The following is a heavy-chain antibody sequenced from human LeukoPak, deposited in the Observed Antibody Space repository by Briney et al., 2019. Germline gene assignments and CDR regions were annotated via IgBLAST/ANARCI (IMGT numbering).Heavy chain of an antibody. D-gene: IGHD3-10*01. CDR2: IYYSGST. J-gene: IGHJ4*02. Sequence: PSETLSLTCTVSGGSISSSSYYWGWIRQPPGKGLEWIGSIYYSGSTYYNPSLKSRVTISVDTSKNQFSLKLSSVTAADTAVYYCARDQWYYGSGSYYIDYWGQGTLVTVSS. V-gene: IGHV4-39*07. CDR3: ARDQWYYGSGSYYIDY. CDR1: GGSISSSSYY.